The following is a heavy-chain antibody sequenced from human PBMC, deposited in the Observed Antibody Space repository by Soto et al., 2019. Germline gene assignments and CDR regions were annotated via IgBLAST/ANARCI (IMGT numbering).Heavy chain of an antibody. CDR3: ARIPDHTSNWNYGRYYYMDV. V-gene: IGHV5-51*01. CDR1: GYSFTSYW. D-gene: IGHD1-7*01. Sequence: GESLKISCKGSGYSFTSYWIGWVRQMPGKGLEWMGIIYPGDSDTRYSPSFQGQVTISADKSISTAYLQWSSLKASDTAMYYCARIPDHTSNWNYGRYYYMDVWGKGTTVTVSS. CDR2: IYPGDSDT. J-gene: IGHJ6*03.